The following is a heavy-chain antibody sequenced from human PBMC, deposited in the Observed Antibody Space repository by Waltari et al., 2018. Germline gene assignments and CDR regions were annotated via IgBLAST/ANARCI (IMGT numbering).Heavy chain of an antibody. Sequence: QLQLQESGPRLVRPSETLSLICRVSGVSITSNRHYWAWIRHAPGQGLEWTGTVSYSGTTYLSPSLKSRVSVSRDTSKNQVSLILGSVTAADMAVYYCATYIGASVGTAAFDVWGQGTMVTVSS. D-gene: IGHD5-12*01. J-gene: IGHJ3*01. CDR2: VSYSGTT. V-gene: IGHV4-39*01. CDR1: GVSITSNRHY. CDR3: ATYIGASVGTAAFDV.